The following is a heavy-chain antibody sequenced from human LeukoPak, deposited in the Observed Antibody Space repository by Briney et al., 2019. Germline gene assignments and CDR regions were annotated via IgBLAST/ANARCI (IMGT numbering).Heavy chain of an antibody. CDR2: IRNKARHYTT. CDR3: ARSPLGIAPFDS. J-gene: IGHJ4*02. CDR1: DFTFSDHH. V-gene: IGHV3-72*01. D-gene: IGHD7-27*01. Sequence: GGSLRLSCAASDFTFSDHHMDWVRQAPGEGLEWIARIRNKARHYTTEYAASVNGRFTISRDDSENSLYLQMDSLKTEDTAVYYCARSPLGIAPFDSWGQGTLVAVSS.